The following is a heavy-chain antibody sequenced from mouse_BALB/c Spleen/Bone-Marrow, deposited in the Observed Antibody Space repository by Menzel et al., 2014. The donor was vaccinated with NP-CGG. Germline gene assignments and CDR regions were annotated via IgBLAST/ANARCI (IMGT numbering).Heavy chain of an antibody. J-gene: IGHJ4*01. CDR2: IDPANGNT. Sequence: VQLKQSGAELVKPGASVKLSCTVSGFNIRDTYMHWVKQRPEQGLEWNGRIDPANGNTKYDPKFQGKATITADTSSNPAYLQLSSLTSENTAVYYCASATPATFYAMDYWGQGTSVTASS. CDR3: ASATPATFYAMDY. D-gene: IGHD1-2*01. CDR1: GFNIRDTY. V-gene: IGHV14-3*02.